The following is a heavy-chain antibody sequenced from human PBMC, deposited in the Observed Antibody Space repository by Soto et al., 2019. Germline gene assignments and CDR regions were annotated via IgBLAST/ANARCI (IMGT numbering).Heavy chain of an antibody. CDR3: ARMAGPWYFDL. CDR2: VYHTGSS. Sequence: LSLTCGVSGGSISSGDWWSWVRQPPGKGLEWIGEVYHTGSSNYNPPLKSRVTMSLDTSRNQFSLSLNSVTAADTAVYYCARMAGPWYFDLWGRGTLVTVSS. J-gene: IGHJ2*01. V-gene: IGHV4-4*02. CDR1: GGSISSGDW.